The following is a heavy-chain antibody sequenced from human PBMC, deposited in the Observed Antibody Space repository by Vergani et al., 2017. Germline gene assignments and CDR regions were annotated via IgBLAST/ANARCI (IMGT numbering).Heavy chain of an antibody. CDR2: IYTSGST. V-gene: IGHV4-61*02. J-gene: IGHJ3*02. CDR1: GGSISSGSYY. Sequence: QVQLQESGPGLVKPSQTLSLTCTVPGGSISSGSYYWSWIRQPAGKGLEWIGRIYTSGSTNYNPSLKSRVTMSVDTSKNQFSLKLSSVTAADTAVYYCAREEWFGEYDAFDIWGQGTMVTVSS. D-gene: IGHD3-10*01. CDR3: AREEWFGEYDAFDI.